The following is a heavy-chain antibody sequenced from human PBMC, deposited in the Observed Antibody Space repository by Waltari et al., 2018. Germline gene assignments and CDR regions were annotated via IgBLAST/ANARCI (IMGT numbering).Heavy chain of an antibody. CDR3: ARRGDYYDFDY. V-gene: IGHV5-51*01. J-gene: IGHJ4*02. D-gene: IGHD3-22*01. Sequence: GSGYIFISYWIAWVRQMPGKGLEWMGIIYSGGSDVRYSPSFQGQVTISADKSFSTAYLQWSSLKASDTAMYYCARRGDYYDFDYWGQGTLVTVSS. CDR2: IYSGGSDV. CDR1: GYIFISYW.